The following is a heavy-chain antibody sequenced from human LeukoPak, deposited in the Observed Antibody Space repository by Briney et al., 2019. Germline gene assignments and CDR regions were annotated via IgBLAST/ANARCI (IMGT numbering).Heavy chain of an antibody. CDR3: ARDNSATSDCSSSSCYHFDY. CDR2: ISGYNGNT. D-gene: IGHD2-15*01. J-gene: IGHJ4*02. Sequence: APVQVSCKAFGYTFNIYGITWVRQAPGQGLEWLGWISGYNGNTNYAQKVQGRVTMTTDTSTRTAFMVLRSLRSDDTAVYYCARDNSATSDCSSSSCYHFDYWGQGTLVTVSS. V-gene: IGHV1-18*01. CDR1: GYTFNIYG.